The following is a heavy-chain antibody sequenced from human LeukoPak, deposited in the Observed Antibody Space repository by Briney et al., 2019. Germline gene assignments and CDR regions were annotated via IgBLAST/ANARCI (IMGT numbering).Heavy chain of an antibody. CDR2: IYTSGST. J-gene: IGHJ6*03. V-gene: IGHV4-4*07. D-gene: IGHD2-2*02. CDR3: ARENQLLYVRDPLYYYYMDV. CDR1: GGSISSYY. Sequence: PSETLSLTCTVSGGSISSYYWSWIRQPAGKGLEWIGRIYTSGSTNYNPSLKSRVTMSVDTSKNQFSLKLSSVTAADTAVYYCARENQLLYVRDPLYYYYMDVWGKGTTVTVSS.